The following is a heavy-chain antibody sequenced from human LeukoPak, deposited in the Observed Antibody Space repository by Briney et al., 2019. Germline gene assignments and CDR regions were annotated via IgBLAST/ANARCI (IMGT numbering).Heavy chain of an antibody. D-gene: IGHD4-17*01. CDR2: ISSSSSYI. CDR1: GFTFSSYS. CDR3: ARDSTVTAFDY. V-gene: IGHV3-21*01. Sequence: GGSLRLSCAASGFTFSSYSMNRVRQAPGKGLEWVSSISSSSSYIYYADSVKGRFTISRDNAKNSLYLQMNSLRAEDTAVYYCARDSTVTAFDYWGQGTLVTVSS. J-gene: IGHJ4*02.